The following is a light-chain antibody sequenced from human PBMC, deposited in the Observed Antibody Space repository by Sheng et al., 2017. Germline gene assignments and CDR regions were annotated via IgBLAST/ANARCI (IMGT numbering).Light chain of an antibody. J-gene: IGLJ2*01. CDR1: NTDVGAYNY. CDR3: SSFGGSNSYVV. CDR2: DVN. V-gene: IGLV2-8*01. Sequence: QSALTQPPSASGSPGQSITISCTGANTDVGAYNYVSWYQQYPGKAPKLVIYDVNKRPSGVPHRFSGSKSGNTASLTVSGLQTDDEADYYCSSFGGSNSYVVFGGGTKVTVL.